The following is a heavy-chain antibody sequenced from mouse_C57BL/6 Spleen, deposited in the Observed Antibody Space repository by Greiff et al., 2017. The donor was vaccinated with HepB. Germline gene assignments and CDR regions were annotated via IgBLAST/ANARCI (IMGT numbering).Heavy chain of an antibody. V-gene: IGHV1-82*01. CDR2: IHPGDGDT. CDR3: VSGVYYFDY. Sequence: VQLQQSGPELVKPGASVKISCKASGYAFSSSWMNWVKQRPGKGLEWIGRIHPGDGDTTYNGKFKGKTTMTADKSSSTAYMQRSSLTSEDSAVYFCVSGVYYFDYWGQGTTLTVSS. J-gene: IGHJ2*01. CDR1: GYAFSSSW.